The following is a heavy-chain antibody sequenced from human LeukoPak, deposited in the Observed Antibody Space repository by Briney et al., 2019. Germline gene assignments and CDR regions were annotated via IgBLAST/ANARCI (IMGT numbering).Heavy chain of an antibody. V-gene: IGHV1-18*01. Sequence: GASVKVSCKASGYTFTSYGISWVRQAPGQGLEWMGWISAYNGNTNYAQKLQGRVTMTTDTSTSTAYMELRSLRSDDTAVYYCARDGADYCGSGGGYNYWGQGTLVTVSS. CDR1: GYTFTSYG. CDR3: ARDGADYCGSGGGYNY. J-gene: IGHJ4*02. D-gene: IGHD3-10*01. CDR2: ISAYNGNT.